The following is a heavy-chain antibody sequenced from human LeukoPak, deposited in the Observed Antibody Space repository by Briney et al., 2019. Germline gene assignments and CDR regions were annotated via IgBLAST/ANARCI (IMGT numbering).Heavy chain of an antibody. V-gene: IGHV4-38-2*01. Sequence: SETLSLTCAVSGYSVTSAYYWGWIRQSPGKGREWIGSLFHGETTYYNPSLESRVTISVDPSKNQFSLKLSSVTAADTAVYYCARVGSSWYWDDYWGQGTLVTVSS. CDR1: GYSVTSAYY. D-gene: IGHD6-13*01. CDR3: ARVGSSWYWDDY. CDR2: LFHGETT. J-gene: IGHJ4*02.